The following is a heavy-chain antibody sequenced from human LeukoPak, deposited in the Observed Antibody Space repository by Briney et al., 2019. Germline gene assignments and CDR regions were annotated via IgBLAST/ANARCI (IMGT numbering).Heavy chain of an antibody. J-gene: IGHJ4*02. CDR3: TTALSSNRYNLCDY. CDR1: GFTVSNNY. Sequence: PGGSLRLSCAASGFTVSNNYMSWVRQAPGKGLEWVSIIYSGGSTYYADSVKGRFTISRDNAKNTLYLQMNSLGAEDTAVYYCTTALSSNRYNLCDYWGQGTLVTVSS. CDR2: IYSGGST. V-gene: IGHV3-66*01. D-gene: IGHD6-13*01.